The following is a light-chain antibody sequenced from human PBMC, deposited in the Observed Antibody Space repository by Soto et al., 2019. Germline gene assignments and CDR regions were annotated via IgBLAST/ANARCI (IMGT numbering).Light chain of an antibody. CDR1: QSVSSSY. CDR2: GAS. V-gene: IGKV3-20*01. J-gene: IGKJ4*01. Sequence: EIVLTQSPGTLSLSPGERATLSCRAGQSVSSSYLAWYQQKPGQAPRLLIYGASSRATGIPDRFSGSGSGTDFTLTISRLEPEDFAVYYCQQYGSPLTFGGGTKVEIK. CDR3: QQYGSPLT.